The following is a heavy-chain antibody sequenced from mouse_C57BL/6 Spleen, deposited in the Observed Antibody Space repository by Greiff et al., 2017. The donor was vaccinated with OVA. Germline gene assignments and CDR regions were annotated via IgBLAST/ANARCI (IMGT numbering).Heavy chain of an antibody. Sequence: EVQRVESGGGLVQPGGSLNLSCAASGFTFSDYGMAWVRQAPRKGPEWVAFISNLAYSIYYADTVTGRFTISRENAKNTLYLEMSSLRSEDTAMYYCARQGDGNYDYYAMDYWGQGTSVTVSS. CDR2: ISNLAYSI. D-gene: IGHD2-1*01. V-gene: IGHV5-15*01. J-gene: IGHJ4*01. CDR1: GFTFSDYG. CDR3: ARQGDGNYDYYAMDY.